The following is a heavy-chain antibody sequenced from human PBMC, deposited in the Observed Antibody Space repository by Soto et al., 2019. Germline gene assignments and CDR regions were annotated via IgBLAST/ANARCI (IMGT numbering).Heavy chain of an antibody. V-gene: IGHV5-10-1*01. J-gene: IGHJ6*02. D-gene: IGHD2-21*01. CDR3: ARPQNIPYYYYGMDV. CDR2: IDPSDSYT. Sequence: PGESLKISCKGSGYSFTSYWISWVRQMPGKGLEWMGRIDPSDSYTNYSPSFQGHVTISADKSISTAYLQWSSLKASDTAMYYCARPQNIPYYYYGMDVWGQGTKVTVSS. CDR1: GYSFTSYW.